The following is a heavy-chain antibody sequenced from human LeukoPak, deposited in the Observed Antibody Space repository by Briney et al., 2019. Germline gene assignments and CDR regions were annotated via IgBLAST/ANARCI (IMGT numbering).Heavy chain of an antibody. CDR1: GGSISSGDYY. V-gene: IGHV4-30-4*01. CDR2: IYYSGST. D-gene: IGHD5-24*01. Sequence: SQTLSLTCTVSGGSISSGDYYWSWIRQPPGKGLEWIGYIYYSGSTYYNPSLKRRATISIDTSKNQFSLNLRSVTATDSAVYYRARVRDGYPGHFDFWGQGTLVTVSP. CDR3: ARVRDGYPGHFDF. J-gene: IGHJ4*02.